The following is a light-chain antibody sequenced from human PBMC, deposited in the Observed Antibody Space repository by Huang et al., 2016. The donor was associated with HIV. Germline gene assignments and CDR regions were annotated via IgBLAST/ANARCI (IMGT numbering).Light chain of an antibody. CDR2: GAS. CDR3: QQYGDSPTA. CDR1: QSVNSDY. Sequence: EIVLTQSPGTLSLSPGKRATLSCRASQSVNSDYLAWYQQKPGQAPRLLIYGASSRATGIPDRFSGSGSGTDFTLTISRLEPEDFAVYYCQQYGDSPTAFDQGTKVEIK. V-gene: IGKV3-20*01. J-gene: IGKJ1*01.